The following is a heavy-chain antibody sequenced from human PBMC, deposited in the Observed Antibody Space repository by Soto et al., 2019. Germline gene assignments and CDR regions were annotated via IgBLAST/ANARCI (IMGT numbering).Heavy chain of an antibody. Sequence: ASVKVSCKASGYTFTSYGISWVRQAPGQGLEWMGWISAYNGNTNYAQKLQGRVTMTTDTSTSTAYMELRSLRSDDTAVYYCARSPPYYEILTGYYAGYFDDWGQGTLVTVSS. D-gene: IGHD3-9*01. V-gene: IGHV1-18*04. CDR2: ISAYNGNT. J-gene: IGHJ4*02. CDR1: GYTFTSYG. CDR3: ARSPPYYEILTGYYAGYFDD.